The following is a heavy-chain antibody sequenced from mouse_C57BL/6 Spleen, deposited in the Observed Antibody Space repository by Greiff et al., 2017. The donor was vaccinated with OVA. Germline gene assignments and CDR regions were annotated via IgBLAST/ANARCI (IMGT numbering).Heavy chain of an antibody. D-gene: IGHD2-10*01. CDR3: AVLPDYFDY. CDR2: IDPSDSYT. CDR1: GYTFTSYW. Sequence: VQLQQPGAELVKPGASVKLSCKASGYTFTSYWMQWVKQRPGQGLEWIGEIDPSDSYTNYNQKFKGKATLTVDTSSSTAYMQLSSLTSEDSAVYYCAVLPDYFDYWGQGTTLTVSS. J-gene: IGHJ2*01. V-gene: IGHV1-50*01.